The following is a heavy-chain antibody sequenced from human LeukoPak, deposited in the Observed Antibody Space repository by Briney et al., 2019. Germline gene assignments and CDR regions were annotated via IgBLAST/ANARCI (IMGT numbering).Heavy chain of an antibody. CDR3: AKDGSITMIGSISYYLDY. V-gene: IGHV3-23*01. Sequence: QSGGSLRLSCAASGFIFSSYAMSWVRQAPGKGLGWVSAISGSGGSTYYADSVKGRFTISRDNSKNTLYLQMNSLRAEDTAVYYCAKDGSITMIGSISYYLDYWGQGTLVTVSS. J-gene: IGHJ4*02. CDR1: GFIFSSYA. D-gene: IGHD3-22*01. CDR2: ISGSGGST.